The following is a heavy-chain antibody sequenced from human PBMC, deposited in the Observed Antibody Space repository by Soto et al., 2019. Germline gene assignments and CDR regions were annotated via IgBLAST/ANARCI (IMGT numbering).Heavy chain of an antibody. CDR3: ARVAPEYSSTPRRFDF. CDR2: ISGSGGSI. J-gene: IGHJ4*02. D-gene: IGHD6-13*01. CDR1: GFTFGIYA. V-gene: IGHV3-23*01. Sequence: EVQLLESGGGLVQPWGSLRLSCAASGFTFGIYAMSWVRQAPGKGLEWVSSISGSGGSIYYAHSVKGRFTISRDKTKNTLDLQMNSLRAEDTAVYHCARVAPEYSSTPRRFDFWGQGTLVTVSS.